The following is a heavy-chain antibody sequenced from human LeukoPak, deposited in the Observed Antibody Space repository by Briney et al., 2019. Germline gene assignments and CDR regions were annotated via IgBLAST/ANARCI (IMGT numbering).Heavy chain of an antibody. D-gene: IGHD3-10*01. CDR3: ARGAGWFGELYY. V-gene: IGHV4-61*01. Sequence: PSETLSLTCTVSGGSVSSGSYYWRWIRQPPGKGLEWIGYIYYSGSTNYNPSLKSQVTISVDTSKNQFSLKLSSVTAADAAVYYCARGAGWFGELYYWGQGTLVTVSS. CDR1: GGSVSSGSYY. CDR2: IYYSGST. J-gene: IGHJ4*02.